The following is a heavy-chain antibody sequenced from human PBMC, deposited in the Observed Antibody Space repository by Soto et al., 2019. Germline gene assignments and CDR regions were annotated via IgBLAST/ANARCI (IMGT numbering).Heavy chain of an antibody. D-gene: IGHD2-15*01. CDR2: IIPIFGTA. J-gene: IGHJ6*02. CDR1: GGTFSSYA. V-gene: IGHV1-69*13. CDR3: ARAPSGYCSGGSCYRPRGNYYYGMDV. Sequence: SVKVSCKASGGTFSSYAISWVRQAPGQGIEWMGGIIPIFGTANYAQKFQGRVTITADESTSTAYMELSSLRSEDTAVYYCARAPSGYCSGGSCYRPRGNYYYGMDVWGQGTTVTVSS.